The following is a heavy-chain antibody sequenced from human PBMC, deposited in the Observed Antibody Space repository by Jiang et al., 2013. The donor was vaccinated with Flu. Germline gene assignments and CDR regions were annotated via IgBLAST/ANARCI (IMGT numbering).Heavy chain of an antibody. V-gene: IGHV1-58*01. J-gene: IGHJ3*02. Sequence: EVKKPGTSVRVSCKASGFTFTSSAVQWVRQARGQRLEWIGWIVVGSGNTNYAQKFQERVTITRDMSTSTAYMELSSLRSEDTAVYYCAAVRGWIIDAFDIWGQGTMVTVSS. D-gene: IGHD3-16*01. CDR1: GFTFTSSA. CDR2: IVVGSGNT. CDR3: AAVRGWIIDAFDI.